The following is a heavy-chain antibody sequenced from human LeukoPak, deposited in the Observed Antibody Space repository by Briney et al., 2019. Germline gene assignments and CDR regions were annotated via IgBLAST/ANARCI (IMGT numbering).Heavy chain of an antibody. V-gene: IGHV3-74*01. D-gene: IGHD3-22*01. CDR1: GFTFSSYW. J-gene: IGHJ4*02. Sequence: GGSLRLSCAASGFTFSSYWMHWVRQAPGKGLVWVSRINSDGSSTSYADSVKGRFTISRDNAKNTLFLQMDGLRVEDTAVYYCVPTTRGYSRDSWGQGTLVTVSS. CDR3: VPTTRGYSRDS. CDR2: INSDGSST.